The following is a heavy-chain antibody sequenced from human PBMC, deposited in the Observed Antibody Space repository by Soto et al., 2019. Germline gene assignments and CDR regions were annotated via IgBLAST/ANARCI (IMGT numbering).Heavy chain of an antibody. Sequence: GASVKVSCKASGGTFSSYAISWVRQAPGQGLEWMGGIIPIFRTANYAQKFQGRVTITADESTSTAYMELSSLRSEDTAVYYCARDNDSSGWTLSYYYGMDVWGQGTTVTVSS. CDR1: GGTFSSYA. D-gene: IGHD6-19*01. V-gene: IGHV1-69*13. CDR3: ARDNDSSGWTLSYYYGMDV. J-gene: IGHJ6*02. CDR2: IIPIFRTA.